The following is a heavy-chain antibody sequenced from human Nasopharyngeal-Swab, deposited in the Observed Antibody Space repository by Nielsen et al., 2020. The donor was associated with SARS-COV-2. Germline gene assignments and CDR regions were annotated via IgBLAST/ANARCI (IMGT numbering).Heavy chain of an antibody. CDR2: IKSKTDGGTT. V-gene: IGHV3-15*01. CDR1: GFTFSNAW. Sequence: GESLKISCAASGFTFSNAWMSWVRQAPGKGLEWVGRIKSKTDGGTTDYAAPVKGRFTISRDDSKNTLYLQMNSLKTEDTAVYYCTTARAYYYYYGMDVWGQGTTVTVSS. J-gene: IGHJ6*02. D-gene: IGHD5-12*01. CDR3: TTARAYYYYYGMDV.